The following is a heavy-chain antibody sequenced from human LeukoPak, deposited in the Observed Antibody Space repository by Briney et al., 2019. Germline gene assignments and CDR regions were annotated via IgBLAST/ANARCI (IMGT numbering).Heavy chain of an antibody. J-gene: IGHJ4*02. Sequence: AASVKILLKASGYTFTTYDINWVRQATGQGLEWMGWMNPNSGYTGYAQKFQGRVTITRETSISTAYMELSSLRSEDTAVYYCARVAGSIDYSGQGTLVTVSS. D-gene: IGHD6-19*01. CDR2: MNPNSGYT. CDR1: GYTFTTYD. CDR3: ARVAGSIDY. V-gene: IGHV1-8*03.